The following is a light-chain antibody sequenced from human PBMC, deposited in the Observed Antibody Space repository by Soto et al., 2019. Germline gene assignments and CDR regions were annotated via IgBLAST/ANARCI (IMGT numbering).Light chain of an antibody. J-gene: IGKJ1*01. CDR3: QQYNTYPWT. V-gene: IGKV1-5*03. Sequence: DTQMTQSPSTLSASVGDRVTITCRASESFSSWLAWYQQKPGKAPKLLIYKASSLQRGVPSRFSASGSGTEFTLTISSLQPDDFATYYCQQYNTYPWTCGQGTKVEIK. CDR2: KAS. CDR1: ESFSSW.